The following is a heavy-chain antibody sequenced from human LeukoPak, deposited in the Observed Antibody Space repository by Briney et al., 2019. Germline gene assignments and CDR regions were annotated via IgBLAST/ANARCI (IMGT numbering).Heavy chain of an antibody. V-gene: IGHV3-66*01. D-gene: IGHD3-22*01. J-gene: IGHJ4*02. CDR1: GFTVSSNY. CDR3: ARDRHSSVDY. CDR2: IYSGGST. Sequence: GGSLRLSCAASGFTVSSNYMSWVRQAPGKGLEWVSVIYSGGSTYYAHSVKGRFTISRDNSKNTLYLQMNSLRAEDTAVYYCARDRHSSVDYWGQGTLVTVSS.